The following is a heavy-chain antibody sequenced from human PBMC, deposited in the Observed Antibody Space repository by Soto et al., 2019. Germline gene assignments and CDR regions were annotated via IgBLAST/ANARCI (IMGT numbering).Heavy chain of an antibody. D-gene: IGHD6-6*01. CDR3: ARDESAARPLDY. Sequence: GGSLRLSCAASGFTFSSYEMNWVHQAPGKGLEWVSYISSSGSTIYYADSVKGRFTISRDNAKNSLYLQMNSLRAEDTAVYYCARDESAARPLDYWGQGTLVTVSS. CDR1: GFTFSSYE. CDR2: ISSSGSTI. V-gene: IGHV3-48*03. J-gene: IGHJ4*02.